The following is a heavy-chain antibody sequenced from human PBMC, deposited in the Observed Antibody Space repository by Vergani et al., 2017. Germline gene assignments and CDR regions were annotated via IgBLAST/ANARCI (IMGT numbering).Heavy chain of an antibody. CDR1: GGSMSGYY. CDR3: GRVADFYGLGSRLLDL. J-gene: IGHJ5*02. CDR2: MYHSGST. Sequence: QVQLVQWGAGLLKPSETLSLTCSVSGGSMSGYYWSWIRQPPGKELEWIGYMYHSGSTNYNPSLETRVTISGDTSKNQFSLKLNSVTAADTAVYYCGRVADFYGLGSRLLDLWGQGILVTVSS. D-gene: IGHD3-10*01. V-gene: IGHV4-59*01.